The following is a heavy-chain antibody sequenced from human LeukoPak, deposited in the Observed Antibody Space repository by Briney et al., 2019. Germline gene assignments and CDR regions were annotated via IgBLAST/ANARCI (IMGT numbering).Heavy chain of an antibody. Sequence: PGGSLRLSCAASGFTFSDDYMTWIRQAPGKGLEWVSYINNSDGTTYYADFVRGRFTISRDNAKNSLYLQMNSLRAEDTAVYYCAELGITMIGGVWGKGTTVTISS. J-gene: IGHJ6*04. D-gene: IGHD3-10*02. CDR1: GFTFSDDY. CDR2: INNSDGTT. CDR3: AELGITMIGGV. V-gene: IGHV3-11*04.